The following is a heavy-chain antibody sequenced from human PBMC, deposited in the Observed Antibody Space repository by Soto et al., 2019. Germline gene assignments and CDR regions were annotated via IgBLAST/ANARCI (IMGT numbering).Heavy chain of an antibody. J-gene: IGHJ4*02. CDR1: GGSFSDHY. D-gene: IGHD3-22*01. V-gene: IGHV4-59*11. CDR2: IHYRGST. Sequence: SETLSLTCTVSGGSFSDHYWSWIRQPPGKGLEWFGYIHYRGSTNYNPSLKSRVTTSVDMSKKQVSLRLSSVTAADTAMYYCARSIRGDFDSSGYYWPDYFDHWGQGTPVTVSS. CDR3: ARSIRGDFDSSGYYWPDYFDH.